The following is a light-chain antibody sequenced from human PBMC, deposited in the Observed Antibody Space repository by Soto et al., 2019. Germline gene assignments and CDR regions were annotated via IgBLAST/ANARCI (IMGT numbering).Light chain of an antibody. CDR3: QQYGSFPTT. CDR1: QSVSRTY. V-gene: IGKV3-20*01. J-gene: IGKJ1*01. Sequence: DIVLTQSPGTLSLSPGERATLSCRASQSVSRTYLAWYQQKPGQAPRLLIYGASNRATGIPDRFSGSGSGPDFTLTISRLEPEDFAVYYCQQYGSFPTTFGQGTKVEIK. CDR2: GAS.